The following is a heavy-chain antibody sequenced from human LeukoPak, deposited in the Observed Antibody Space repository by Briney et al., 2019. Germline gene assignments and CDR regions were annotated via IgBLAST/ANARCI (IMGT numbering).Heavy chain of an antibody. J-gene: IGHJ6*03. Sequence: SETLSLTCTVSGGSISSYYWSWIRQPPGKGLEWIGYIYYSGSTNYNPSLKSRVTISVDTSKNQFSLKLSSVTAADTAVYYCARLVVGSPYYYYMDVWGKGTTVTIS. CDR1: GGSISSYY. CDR3: ARLVVGSPYYYYMDV. D-gene: IGHD3-22*01. V-gene: IGHV4-59*12. CDR2: IYYSGST.